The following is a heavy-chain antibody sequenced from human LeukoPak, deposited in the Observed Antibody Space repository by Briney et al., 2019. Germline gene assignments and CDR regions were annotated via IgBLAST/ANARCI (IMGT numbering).Heavy chain of an antibody. CDR3: ARDGGYSSGWYERTNDAFDI. J-gene: IGHJ3*02. CDR1: GYTFTSYG. CDR2: ISAYNGNT. Sequence: ASVKVSCKASGYTFTSYGISWVRQAPGQGLEWMGWISAYNGNTNYAQKLQGRVTMTTDTSTSTAYMELRSLRSDDTAVYYCARDGGYSSGWYERTNDAFDIWGQGTMVTVSS. D-gene: IGHD6-19*01. V-gene: IGHV1-18*01.